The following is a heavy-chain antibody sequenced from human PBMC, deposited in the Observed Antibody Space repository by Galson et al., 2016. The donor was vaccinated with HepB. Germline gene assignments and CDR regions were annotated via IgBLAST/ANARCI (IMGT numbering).Heavy chain of an antibody. CDR2: INLSGST. J-gene: IGHJ6*02. Sequence: SETLSLTCAVYGGSFSGYYWSWIRQTPGKGLEWIGEINLSGSTNYNPSLKSRVTLSVDTSKKQFSMKLTSVTAADTAVYYCARGQVGLDVWGQGTTVTVSS. CDR1: GGSFSGYY. V-gene: IGHV4-34*01. CDR3: ARGQVGLDV.